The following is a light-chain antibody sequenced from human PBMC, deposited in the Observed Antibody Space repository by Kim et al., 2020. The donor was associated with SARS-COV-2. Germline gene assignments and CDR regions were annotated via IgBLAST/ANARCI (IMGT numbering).Light chain of an antibody. CDR3: SSYTSSSTVV. J-gene: IGLJ2*01. CDR2: DVS. V-gene: IGLV2-14*01. Sequence: QSALTQPASVSGSPGQSITISCTRTSSDVGGYNYVSWYQQHPGKAPKLMIYDVSKRPSGVSNRFSGSKSGNTASLTISGLQAEDEADYYCSSYTSSSTVVFGGGTKLTVL. CDR1: SSDVGGYNY.